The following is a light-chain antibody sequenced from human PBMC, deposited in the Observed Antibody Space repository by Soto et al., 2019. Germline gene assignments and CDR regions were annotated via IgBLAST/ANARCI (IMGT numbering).Light chain of an antibody. CDR3: AAWDDSLNDYV. CDR1: SSNIGNNG. V-gene: IGLV1-36*01. Sequence: QSVLTQSPSVSAAPRQRVTISCSGSSSNIGNNGVNWYQQLPGKAPKLLIYYDDLVPSGVPDRFSGSKSGSSASLAISGLQSEDEADYYCAAWDDSLNDYVFGTGTKVTVL. CDR2: YDD. J-gene: IGLJ1*01.